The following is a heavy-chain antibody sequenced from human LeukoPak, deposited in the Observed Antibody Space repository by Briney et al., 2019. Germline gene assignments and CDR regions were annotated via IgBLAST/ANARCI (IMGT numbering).Heavy chain of an antibody. V-gene: IGHV4-59*01. J-gene: IGHJ4*02. Sequence: ASETLSLTCTVSGGSISSYYWSWIRQPPGKGLEWIGYIYYSGSTNYNPSLKSRVTISVDTSKNQFSLKLSSVTAADTAVYYCAREVVAATPRWDYLGQGTLVTVSS. CDR2: IYYSGST. CDR3: AREVVAATPRWDY. D-gene: IGHD2-15*01. CDR1: GGSISSYY.